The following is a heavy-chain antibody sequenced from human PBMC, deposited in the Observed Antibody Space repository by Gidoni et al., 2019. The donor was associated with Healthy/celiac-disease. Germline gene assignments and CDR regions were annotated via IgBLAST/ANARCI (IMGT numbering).Heavy chain of an antibody. Sequence: EVQLLASGGGLVQPGGPLRLSCAASGFTFCCYVTSWVRRAPGKWLEWVSAISGSGGSTYYADSVKGRFTISRDNSKNTLYLQMNSLRAEDTAVYYCARPRYSGSYFPDDGAFDIWGQGTMVTVSS. D-gene: IGHD1-26*01. CDR3: ARPRYSGSYFPDDGAFDI. V-gene: IGHV3-23*01. CDR2: ISGSGGST. J-gene: IGHJ3*02. CDR1: GFTFCCYV.